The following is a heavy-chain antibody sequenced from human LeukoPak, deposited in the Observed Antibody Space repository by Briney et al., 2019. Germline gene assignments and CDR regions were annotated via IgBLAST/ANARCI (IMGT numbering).Heavy chain of an antibody. D-gene: IGHD3-22*01. V-gene: IGHV4-30-4*01. J-gene: IGHJ3*02. CDR3: ARDEGDYYDSSGFRAFDI. CDR1: GGSISSGDYY. CDR2: IYYSGST. Sequence: SQTLSLTCTVSGGSISSGDYYWSWIRQPPGKGLEWIGYIYYSGSTYYNPSLKSRVTISVDTSKNQLSLKLSSVTAADTAVYYCARDEGDYYDSSGFRAFDIWGQGTMVTVSS.